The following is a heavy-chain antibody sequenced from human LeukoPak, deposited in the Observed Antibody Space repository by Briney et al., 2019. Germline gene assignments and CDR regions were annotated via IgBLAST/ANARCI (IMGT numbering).Heavy chain of an antibody. J-gene: IGHJ6*02. CDR1: GGSISSSSYY. V-gene: IGHV4-39*01. Sequence: SETLSLTCTVSGGSISSSSYYWGWIRQPPGKGLEWIGSIYYSGSTYYNPSLKSRVTISVDTSKNQFSLKLSSVTAADTAVYYCASTIAARYYYYGMDVWDQGTTVTVSS. CDR3: ASTIAARYYYYGMDV. D-gene: IGHD6-6*01. CDR2: IYYSGST.